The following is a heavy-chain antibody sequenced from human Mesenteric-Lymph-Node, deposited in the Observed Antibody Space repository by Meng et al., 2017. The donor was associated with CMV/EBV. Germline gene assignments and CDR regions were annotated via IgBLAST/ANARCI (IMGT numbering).Heavy chain of an antibody. CDR3: ARVHYDPQRFDP. J-gene: IGHJ5*02. Sequence: SLMTYWAASGFTFSTYPMSWVRQAPGQGLEWVSAMSVQGDTTYYAGSVTGGFTISRDNSKNTPYLQMNSLRAEDTAVYYGARVHYDPQRFDPWGQGTRVTVSS. V-gene: IGHV3-23*01. CDR2: MSVQGDTT. D-gene: IGHD3-22*01. CDR1: GFTFSTYP.